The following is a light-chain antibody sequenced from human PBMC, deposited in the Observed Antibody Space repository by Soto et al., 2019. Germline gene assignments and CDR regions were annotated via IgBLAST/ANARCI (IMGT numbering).Light chain of an antibody. J-gene: IGKJ5*01. V-gene: IGKV3-11*01. Sequence: EIVLTQSPGTLSLSPGERATLSCRASQSVGTSLAWYQQKPGQAPRLLIYDASNSATGIPARFSGSGSRTDFTLTISGLEPEDFAVYYCQKRSNWQITFGQGTRLEIK. CDR2: DAS. CDR1: QSVGTS. CDR3: QKRSNWQIT.